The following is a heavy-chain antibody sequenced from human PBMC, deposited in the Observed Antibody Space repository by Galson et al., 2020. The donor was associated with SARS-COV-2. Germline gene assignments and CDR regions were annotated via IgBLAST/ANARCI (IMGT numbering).Heavy chain of an antibody. V-gene: IGHV3-23*01. D-gene: IGHD4-17*01. CDR2: ISGSGGST. CDR1: GFTFSSCA. Sequence: GSLRLSCAASGFTFSSCAMSWVRQAPGKGLEWVSAISGSGGSTYYADSVKGRFTISKDNSKNTLYLHMDNLRAEDTAIYYCAKDRGNDYGDQLDYWGQGTLVTVSS. CDR3: AKDRGNDYGDQLDY. J-gene: IGHJ4*02.